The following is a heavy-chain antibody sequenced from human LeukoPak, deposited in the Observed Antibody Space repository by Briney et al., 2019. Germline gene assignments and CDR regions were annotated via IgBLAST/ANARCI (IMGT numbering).Heavy chain of an antibody. CDR1: GFTFSSYW. CDR2: INSDGSSS. Sequence: PGGSLRLSCVASGFTFSSYWMHWVRQAPGKGLVWVSRINSDGSSSTYADSVKGRFTISRDNAKNSLYLQMSSLRAKDTAVYYCARGVSKNPWGQGTLVTVSS. V-gene: IGHV3-74*01. CDR3: ARGVSKNP. J-gene: IGHJ5*02.